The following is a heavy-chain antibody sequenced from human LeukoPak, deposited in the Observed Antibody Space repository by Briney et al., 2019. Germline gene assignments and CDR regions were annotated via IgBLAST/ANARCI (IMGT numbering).Heavy chain of an antibody. Sequence: SETLCLTCAVSGVSISSGGYYWNWIRQPPGEGLECIGYIYHSGSTSYNPSLKSRVTISVDRSKNQFSLKLRSVTAADTAVYYCARVPLYYYGSGNGYDYYGLDVWGQGTTVTVSS. V-gene: IGHV4-30-2*01. CDR2: IYHSGST. D-gene: IGHD3-10*01. J-gene: IGHJ6*02. CDR3: ARVPLYYYGSGNGYDYYGLDV. CDR1: GVSISSGGYY.